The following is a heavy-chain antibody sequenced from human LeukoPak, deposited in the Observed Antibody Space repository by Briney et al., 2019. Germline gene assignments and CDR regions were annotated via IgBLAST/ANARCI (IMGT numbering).Heavy chain of an antibody. Sequence: ASVKVSCKASGYTFTSYDINWVRQATGQGHEWMGWMNPNSGNTGYAQKFQGRVTMTRNTSISTAYMELSSLRSEDTAVYYCARRTMWDTNGWLSPDYWGQGTLVTVSS. CDR1: GYTFTSYD. CDR3: ARRTMWDTNGWLSPDY. V-gene: IGHV1-8*01. D-gene: IGHD6-19*01. CDR2: MNPNSGNT. J-gene: IGHJ4*02.